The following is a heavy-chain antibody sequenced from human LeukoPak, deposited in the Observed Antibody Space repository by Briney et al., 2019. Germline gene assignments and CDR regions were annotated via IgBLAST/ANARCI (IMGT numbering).Heavy chain of an antibody. D-gene: IGHD4-23*01. Sequence: PPETLSLTCAVYGGSFSGYYWSWIRQPPGKGLEWIGEINHSGSTNYNPSLKSRVTISVDTSKNQFSLKLSSVTAADTAVYYCARSDYGGNLDYWGQGTLVTVSS. CDR2: INHSGST. V-gene: IGHV4-34*01. CDR3: ARSDYGGNLDY. CDR1: GGSFSGYY. J-gene: IGHJ4*02.